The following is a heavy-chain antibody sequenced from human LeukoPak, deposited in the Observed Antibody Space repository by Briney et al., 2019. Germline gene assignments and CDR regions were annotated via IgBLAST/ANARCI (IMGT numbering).Heavy chain of an antibody. CDR1: GFTFSSYG. D-gene: IGHD3-10*01. CDR2: ISSDGSIK. J-gene: IGHJ4*02. CDR3: ARASYYYNSGSYPSPDY. V-gene: IGHV3-30*03. Sequence: PGRSLRLSCAASGFTFSSYGMHWVRQAPGKGLEWVAVISSDGSIKHYADSVKGRFTISRDNSKNTLCLQMNSLRAEDTAVYYCARASYYYNSGSYPSPDYWGQGTLVTVSS.